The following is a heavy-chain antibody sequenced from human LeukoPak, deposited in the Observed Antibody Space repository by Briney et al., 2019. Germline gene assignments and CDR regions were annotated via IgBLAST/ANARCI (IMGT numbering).Heavy chain of an antibody. CDR3: ARDGHSSGYPYYFDY. CDR1: GFTFSSYS. V-gene: IGHV3-21*01. Sequence: GGSLRLSCAASGFTFSSYSMNWVRQAPGKELEWVSSISSSSYIYYADSVKGRFTISRDNAKNSLYLQMNSLRAEDTAVYYCARDGHSSGYPYYFDYWGQGTLVTVSS. D-gene: IGHD3-22*01. J-gene: IGHJ4*02. CDR2: ISSSSYI.